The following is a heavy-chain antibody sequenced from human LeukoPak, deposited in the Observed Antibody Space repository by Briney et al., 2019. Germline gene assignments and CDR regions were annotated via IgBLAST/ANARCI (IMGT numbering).Heavy chain of an antibody. J-gene: IGHJ4*02. D-gene: IGHD3-22*01. Sequence: ASVKVSCKASGYTFTGYYMHWVRQAPGQGLEWMGWINPNSGGTNYAQKFQGRVTMTRDTSISTAYMELSRLRSDDTAVYYCARARLLAVVSLRNRYFWGQGTLVTVSS. CDR3: ARARLLAVVSLRNRYF. CDR2: INPNSGGT. V-gene: IGHV1-2*02. CDR1: GYTFTGYY.